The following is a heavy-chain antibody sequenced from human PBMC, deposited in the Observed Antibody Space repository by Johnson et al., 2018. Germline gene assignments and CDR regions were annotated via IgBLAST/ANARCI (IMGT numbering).Heavy chain of an antibody. CDR1: GFTVSSNY. J-gene: IGHJ6*03. Sequence: VQLVESGGGLVKPGRSLRLSCAASGFTVSSNYMSWVRQAPGKGLEWVSVIYSGGSTYYADSVKGRFTISRDNSKNTLYLQMNSLRAEDTAVYYCARGPHGSSWYYYYYYMDVWGKGTTVTVSS. D-gene: IGHD6-13*01. CDR3: ARGPHGSSWYYYYYYMDV. V-gene: IGHV3-53*01. CDR2: IYSGGST.